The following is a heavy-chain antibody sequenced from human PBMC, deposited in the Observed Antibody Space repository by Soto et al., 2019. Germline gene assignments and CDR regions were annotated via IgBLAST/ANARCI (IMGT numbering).Heavy chain of an antibody. CDR1: GFTFNSFA. CDR2: ISASGGGI. Sequence: GGSLRLSCAASGFTFNSFAMSWVRKAPGKGLEWVSGISASGGGIYYADSVKGRFTVSRDNTTSTMYLQMQSRRAEDTAVYYSARRRGTGIRGGTYYGWDVWAEGTTVTVSA. J-gene: IGHJ6*04. V-gene: IGHV3-23*01. D-gene: IGHD3-10*01. CDR3: ARRRGTGIRGGTYYGWDV.